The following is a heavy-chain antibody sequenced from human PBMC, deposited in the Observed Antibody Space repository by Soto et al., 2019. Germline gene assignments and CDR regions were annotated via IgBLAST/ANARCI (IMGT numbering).Heavy chain of an antibody. CDR3: ASLTGDSGAFDV. Sequence: GGSLRLSCAASGFTFSSYAMHWVRQAPGKGLEWVAVISYDGSNKYYADSVKGRFTISRDNSKNTLYLQMNSLRAEDSAVYCCASLTGDSGAFDVWGQGTMVTVSS. D-gene: IGHD7-27*01. CDR2: ISYDGSNK. J-gene: IGHJ3*01. CDR1: GFTFSSYA. V-gene: IGHV3-30*04.